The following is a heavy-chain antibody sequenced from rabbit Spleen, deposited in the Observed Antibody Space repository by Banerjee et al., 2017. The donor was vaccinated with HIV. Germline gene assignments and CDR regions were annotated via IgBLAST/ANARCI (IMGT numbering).Heavy chain of an antibody. Sequence: QQQLMESGGGLVQPGGSLTLSCKASGFDFSRTGVSWVRQAPGKGLEWIACIVNGDGSTYYASWVNGRFTISRSTSLATVTLQVTSLTAADTATYFCARGVVAYGGSGWDLWGQGTLVTVS. CDR1: GFDFSRTG. J-gene: IGHJ3*01. CDR3: ARGVVAYGGSGWDL. CDR2: IVNGDGST. V-gene: IGHV1S47*01. D-gene: IGHD6-1*01.